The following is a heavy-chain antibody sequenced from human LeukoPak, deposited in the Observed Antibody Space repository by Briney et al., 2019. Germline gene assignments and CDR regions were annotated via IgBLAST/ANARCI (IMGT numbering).Heavy chain of an antibody. Sequence: PGGSLRLSCAASGFTVSSNYMSWVRQAPGKGLEWVSVIYSGGSTYYADSVKGRFTISRDNSKNTLYLQMNSLRAEDTAVYYCARGVSSSWPQLNYYFDYWGQGTLVTVSS. CDR1: GFTVSSNY. CDR3: ARGVSSSWPQLNYYFDY. CDR2: IYSGGST. J-gene: IGHJ4*02. D-gene: IGHD6-13*01. V-gene: IGHV3-53*01.